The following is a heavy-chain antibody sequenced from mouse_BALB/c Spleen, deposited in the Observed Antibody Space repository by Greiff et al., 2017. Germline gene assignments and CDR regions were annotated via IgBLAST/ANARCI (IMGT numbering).Heavy chain of an antibody. CDR3: GATESYGYFDV. CDR1: GFNIKDTY. Sequence: VQLKQSGAELVKPGASVKLSCTASGFNIKDTYMHWVKQRPEQGLEWIGRIDPANGNTKYDPKFQGKATITADTSSNTAYLQLSSQTSEDPAVYYGGATESYGYFDVWGAGTTVTVSA. D-gene: IGHD4-1*02. J-gene: IGHJ1*01. CDR2: IDPANGNT. V-gene: IGHV14-3*02.